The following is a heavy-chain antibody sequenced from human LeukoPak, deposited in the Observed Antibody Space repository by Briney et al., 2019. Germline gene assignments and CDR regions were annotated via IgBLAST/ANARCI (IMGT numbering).Heavy chain of an antibody. Sequence: PGVSLRLSCVSSGFTIGTAWMSWVRQAPGKGLEWLGHIKSEGEGATTDYAAPAKGRFATSRDDSKNMIYLQMSSLKIDDTAIYYCIAHFPYFYGFDVWGKGTTVTVSS. D-gene: IGHD2/OR15-2a*01. J-gene: IGHJ6*04. CDR2: IKSEGEGATT. CDR3: IAHFPYFYGFDV. V-gene: IGHV3-15*01. CDR1: GFTIGTAW.